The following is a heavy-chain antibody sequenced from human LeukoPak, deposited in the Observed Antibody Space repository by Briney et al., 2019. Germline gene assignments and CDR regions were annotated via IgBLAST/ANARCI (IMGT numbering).Heavy chain of an antibody. Sequence: SESLSLTCTVSGGSISSSSYYWSWIRQPPGKGLEWNGSIYYSGSAYYKPSLKSRVTISGNTSKNQLSLKLSSVTAADTAVYYCTRRGTATTERFYYWGQGTLVTVSS. CDR1: GGSISSSSYY. CDR2: IYYSGSA. CDR3: TRRGTATTERFYY. J-gene: IGHJ4*02. D-gene: IGHD6-13*01. V-gene: IGHV4-39*01.